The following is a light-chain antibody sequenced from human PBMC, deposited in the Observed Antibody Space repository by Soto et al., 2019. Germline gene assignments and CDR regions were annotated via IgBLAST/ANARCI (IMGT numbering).Light chain of an antibody. CDR2: HAS. Sequence: EIVLTQSPATLSVSPGERATLSCRASHSVTSNLAWYQRKPGQAPRLLIYHASTRGTGVPDRFSGSGSGTEFTLTISSLQSEDFAVYYCQQYSYWPVTFGQGTKVEIE. CDR3: QQYSYWPVT. CDR1: HSVTSN. J-gene: IGKJ1*01. V-gene: IGKV3-15*01.